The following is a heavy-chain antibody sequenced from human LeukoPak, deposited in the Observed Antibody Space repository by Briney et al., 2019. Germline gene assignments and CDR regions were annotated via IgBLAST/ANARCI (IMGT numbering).Heavy chain of an antibody. CDR1: GFTFGSYA. D-gene: IGHD4-17*01. CDR3: ASAPERTVTTP. Sequence: PGGSLRLSCAASGFTFGSYAMSWVRQAPGKGLEWVSAISGSGGSTYYADSVKGRFTISRDNSKNSLYLQMNSLRAEDTAVYYCASAPERTVTTPWGQGTLVTVSS. CDR2: ISGSGGST. V-gene: IGHV3-23*01. J-gene: IGHJ4*02.